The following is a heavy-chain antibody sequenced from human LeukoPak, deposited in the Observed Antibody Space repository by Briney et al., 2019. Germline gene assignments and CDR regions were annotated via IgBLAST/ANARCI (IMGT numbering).Heavy chain of an antibody. CDR2: TYYSGST. J-gene: IGHJ2*01. CDR1: GRSVSSGSHY. Sequence: SETLSLTCTVSGRSVSSGSHYWSWIRQPPGKGLEWMGYTYYSGSTSYNLSLRTRLTISVDTSNNQFSLKLSSVTAADTAVYYCARGVWFGELTNWYFDLWGRGTLVTVSS. V-gene: IGHV4-61*01. D-gene: IGHD3-10*01. CDR3: ARGVWFGELTNWYFDL.